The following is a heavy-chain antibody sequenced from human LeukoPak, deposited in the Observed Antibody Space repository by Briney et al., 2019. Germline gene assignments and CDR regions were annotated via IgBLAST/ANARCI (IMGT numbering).Heavy chain of an antibody. Sequence: PGGSLRLSCAASGFTFSSYSMNWVRQAPGKGLEWVSSISSSSSYIYYADSVKGRFTISRDDAKNSLYLQMNSLRAEDTALYHCARGGVNGAGAFDIWGQGTMVTVSS. CDR2: ISSSSSYI. CDR3: ARGGVNGAGAFDI. V-gene: IGHV3-21*04. D-gene: IGHD1-26*01. J-gene: IGHJ3*02. CDR1: GFTFSSYS.